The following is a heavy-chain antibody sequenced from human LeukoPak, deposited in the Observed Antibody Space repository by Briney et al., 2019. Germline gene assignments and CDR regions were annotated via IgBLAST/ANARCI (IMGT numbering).Heavy chain of an antibody. Sequence: GGSLRLSCAASGFTFSHFWMSWVRQAPGKGLEWVANIKQDGSEKHYVDSVKGRLTISRDNAKNLLYLQMNSLRVEDTAVYYCAGGPGFLIDCWGQGTLVTVSS. D-gene: IGHD3-3*01. CDR1: GFTFSHFW. CDR2: IKQDGSEK. CDR3: AGGPGFLIDC. V-gene: IGHV3-7*01. J-gene: IGHJ4*02.